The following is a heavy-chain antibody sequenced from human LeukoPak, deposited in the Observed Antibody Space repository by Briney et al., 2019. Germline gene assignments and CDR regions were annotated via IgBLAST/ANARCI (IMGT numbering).Heavy chain of an antibody. CDR2: INEDGSVR. J-gene: IGHJ4*02. D-gene: IGHD4-17*01. CDR1: GFTYINHW. V-gene: IGHV3-7*01. CDR3: SRRLYGDYVDDS. Sequence: TGGSLRLSCAASGFTYINHWMSWVRQAPEEGLEWVASINEDGSVRYYVDSVKGRFTISRDNAKSSLYLQMSSLRGEDTAVYYCSRRLYGDYVDDSWGQGTLVTVPS.